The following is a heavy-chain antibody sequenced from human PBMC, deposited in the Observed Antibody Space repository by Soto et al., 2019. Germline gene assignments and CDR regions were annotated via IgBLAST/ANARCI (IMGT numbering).Heavy chain of an antibody. Sequence: PSETLSLTCTVSGGSISSYYWSWIRQPPGKGLEWIGYIYYSGSTNYNPSLKSRVTISVDTSKNQFSLKPSSVTAADTAVYYCARVELRYFDWFGVPAYYFDYWGQGTLVTVSS. V-gene: IGHV4-59*01. CDR2: IYYSGST. CDR3: ARVELRYFDWFGVPAYYFDY. J-gene: IGHJ4*02. CDR1: GGSISSYY. D-gene: IGHD3-9*01.